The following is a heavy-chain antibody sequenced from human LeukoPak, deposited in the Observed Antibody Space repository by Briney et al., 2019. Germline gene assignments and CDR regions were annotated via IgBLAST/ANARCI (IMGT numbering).Heavy chain of an antibody. D-gene: IGHD6-13*01. Sequence: GGSLRLSCAASGFTFSSYSMNWVRQAPGKGLEWVSSISSSSSYIYYADSVKGRFTISRDNAKNSLYLQTNSLRAEDTAVYYCARVRQQLVLGAFDIWGQGTMVTVSS. CDR2: ISSSSSYI. V-gene: IGHV3-21*01. J-gene: IGHJ3*02. CDR1: GFTFSSYS. CDR3: ARVRQQLVLGAFDI.